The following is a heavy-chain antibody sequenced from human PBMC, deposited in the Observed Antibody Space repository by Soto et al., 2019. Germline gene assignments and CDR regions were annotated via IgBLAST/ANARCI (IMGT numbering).Heavy chain of an antibody. Sequence: QIQLVQSGGDVKTPEASVKVSCTTSRYTFTSHGIAWVRQAPGQGLEWMGWISTFNGKTDYAQKFQGRVTMTAGTITSTVHMELRSLRSDDTAVYYCARLLTEGTTFREDAFDLWGPGTKVTVAS. CDR2: ISTFNGKT. D-gene: IGHD3-9*01. CDR1: RYTFTSHG. V-gene: IGHV1-18*01. CDR3: ARLLTEGTTFREDAFDL. J-gene: IGHJ3*01.